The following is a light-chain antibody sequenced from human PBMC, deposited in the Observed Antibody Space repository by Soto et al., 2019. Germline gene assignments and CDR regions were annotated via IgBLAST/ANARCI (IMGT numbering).Light chain of an antibody. CDR3: LQYNSPPLT. Sequence: DIQMTQSPSSLSASVGDRVTITCRASQGIRYALGWYQQKPGTAPKRLIYGASILQNGVPSRFGGSGSGTEFTLTISSLQPEDFATYYCLQYNSPPLTFXQGTKVDIK. CDR1: QGIRYA. V-gene: IGKV1-17*01. CDR2: GAS. J-gene: IGKJ1*01.